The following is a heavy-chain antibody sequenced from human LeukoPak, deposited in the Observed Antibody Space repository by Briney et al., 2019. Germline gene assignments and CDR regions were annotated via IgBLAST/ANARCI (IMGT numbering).Heavy chain of an antibody. Sequence: KASETLSLTCSVYGGSFSSYYWSWIRHPPGKGREWIGEINHSGSTNYNPSLKSRVTISVDTSKNQFSLKLSSVTAADTAVYYCARGGGRTPDYWGQGTLVTVSS. CDR3: ARGGGRTPDY. J-gene: IGHJ4*02. D-gene: IGHD1-14*01. CDR2: INHSGST. CDR1: GGSFSSYY. V-gene: IGHV4-34*01.